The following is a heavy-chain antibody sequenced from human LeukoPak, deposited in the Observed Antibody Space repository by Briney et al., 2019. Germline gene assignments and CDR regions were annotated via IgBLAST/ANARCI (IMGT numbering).Heavy chain of an antibody. Sequence: SETLSLTCAVYGGSFSGYYWSWIRQPPGKELEWIGEINHSGSTNYNPSLKSRVTISVDTSKNQFSLKLSSVTAADTAVYYCARAQWLENYYYYGMDVCGQGTTVTVSS. J-gene: IGHJ6*02. CDR2: INHSGST. CDR3: ARAQWLENYYYYGMDV. V-gene: IGHV4-34*01. D-gene: IGHD6-19*01. CDR1: GGSFSGYY.